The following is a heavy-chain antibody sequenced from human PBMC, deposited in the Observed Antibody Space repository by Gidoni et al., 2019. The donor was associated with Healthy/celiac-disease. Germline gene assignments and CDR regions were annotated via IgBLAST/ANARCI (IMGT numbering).Heavy chain of an antibody. V-gene: IGHV4-39*01. CDR2: IYYSGST. D-gene: IGHD2-2*01. Sequence: QLQLQESGPGLVKPSETLSLTCTVSGGSISSSSYYWGWLRQPPGKGLEWIGSIYYSGSTYYNPSLKSRVTISVDTSKNQFSLKLSSVTAADTAVYYCARQKDIVVVPAAIYGMDVWGKGTTVTVSS. CDR3: ARQKDIVVVPAAIYGMDV. J-gene: IGHJ6*04. CDR1: GGSISSSSYY.